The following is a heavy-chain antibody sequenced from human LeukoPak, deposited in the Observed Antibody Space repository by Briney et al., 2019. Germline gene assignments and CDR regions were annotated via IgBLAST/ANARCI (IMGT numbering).Heavy chain of an antibody. CDR2: IYYSGDT. Sequence: KPSETLSLTCTVSGGSINSYYWSWIRQPPGKELEWIGDIYYSGDTNYNPSLKSRVIISVDTSKNQFSLKLSSVTAPDTAVYYCARSGAVTHNVFDNWGQGTLVTVSS. J-gene: IGHJ4*02. V-gene: IGHV4-59*01. CDR3: ARSGAVTHNVFDN. CDR1: GGSINSYY. D-gene: IGHD4-17*01.